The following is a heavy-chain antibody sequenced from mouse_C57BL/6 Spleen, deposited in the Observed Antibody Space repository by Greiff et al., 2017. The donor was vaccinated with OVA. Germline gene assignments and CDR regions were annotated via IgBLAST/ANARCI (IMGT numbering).Heavy chain of an antibody. CDR1: GYTFTSYW. CDR2: IDPSDSYT. J-gene: IGHJ1*03. CDR3: ARKGTRYWYFDG. Sequence: QVQLQQPGAELVMPGASVKLSCKASGYTFTSYWMHWVKQRPGQGLEWIGEIDPSDSYTNYNQKFKGKSTLTVDKSSSTAYMQLSSLTSEDSAVYYCARKGTRYWYFDGWGTGTTVTVSS. V-gene: IGHV1-69*01. D-gene: IGHD3-3*01.